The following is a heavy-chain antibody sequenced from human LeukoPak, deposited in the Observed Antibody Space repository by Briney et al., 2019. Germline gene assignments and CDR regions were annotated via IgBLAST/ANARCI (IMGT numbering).Heavy chain of an antibody. CDR3: ARGHIRSGSYELDY. CDR1: GFTFSSYE. Sequence: GGSLRLSCAASGFTFSSYEINWVRQAPGKGLEWISYTSNSGRTVYYGDSVKGRFTVSRDNTKNSVYLLMNSLRVEDTAVYYCARGHIRSGSYELDYWGQGTLVTVSS. D-gene: IGHD3-10*01. CDR2: TSNSGRTV. V-gene: IGHV3-48*03. J-gene: IGHJ4*02.